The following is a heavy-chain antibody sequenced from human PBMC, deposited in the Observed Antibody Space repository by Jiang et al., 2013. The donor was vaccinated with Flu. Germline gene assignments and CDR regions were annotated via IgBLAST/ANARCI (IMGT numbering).Heavy chain of an antibody. CDR3: ARHLSSGSYYLNWYFDL. J-gene: IGHJ2*01. Sequence: GPGLVKPSETLSLTCTVSGGSISSYYWSWIRQPPGKGLEWIGYIYYSGSTNYNPSLKSRVTISVDTSKNQFSLKLTSVTAADTAVYYCARHLSSGSYYLNWYFDLWGRGTLVTVSS. CDR2: IYYSGST. CDR1: GGSISSYY. D-gene: IGHD1-26*01. V-gene: IGHV4-59*08.